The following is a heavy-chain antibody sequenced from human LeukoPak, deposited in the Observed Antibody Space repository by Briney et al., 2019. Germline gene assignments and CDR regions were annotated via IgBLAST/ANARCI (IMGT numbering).Heavy chain of an antibody. CDR2: ISGSGSTT. D-gene: IGHD3-10*02. J-gene: IGHJ6*04. V-gene: IGHV3-23*01. CDR3: AELGITMIGGV. Sequence: GGSLRLSCAASGFTFSSYAMNWVRQAPGKGLEWVSAISGSGSTTYYADSVKGRFTISRDNAKNSLYLQMNSLRAEDTAVYYCAELGITMIGGVWGKGTTVTISS. CDR1: GFTFSSYA.